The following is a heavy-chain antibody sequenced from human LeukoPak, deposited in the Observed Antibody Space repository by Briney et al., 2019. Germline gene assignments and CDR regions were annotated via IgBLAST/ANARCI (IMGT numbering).Heavy chain of an antibody. CDR2: ITNSGSTI. D-gene: IGHD2-2*01. CDR1: GFSFSDYY. Sequence: GGSLRLSGAASGFSFSDYYMSWVRQAPGKGLGWLSYITNSGSTIYYAESVKGRFTISRDDAKNSLYLQMNNLRAEDTAVYYCARDRDCGTTTCSVDYWGQGTLVTVSS. CDR3: ARDRDCGTTTCSVDY. J-gene: IGHJ4*02. V-gene: IGHV3-11*01.